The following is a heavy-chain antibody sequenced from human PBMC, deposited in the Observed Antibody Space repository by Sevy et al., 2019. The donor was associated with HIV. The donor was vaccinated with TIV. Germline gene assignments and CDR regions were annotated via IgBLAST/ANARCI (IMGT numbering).Heavy chain of an antibody. CDR1: GFTFSSYG. CDR3: AKDHGWPGDYSNYAFGY. Sequence: GESLKISCAASGFTFSSYGMHWVRQTPGKGLEWVAVISYDGSNKYYADSVKGRFTISRDNSKNTLYLQMNSLRAEDTAVYYCAKDHGWPGDYSNYAFGYWGEGTWSPSPQ. V-gene: IGHV3-30*18. J-gene: IGHJ4*02. CDR2: ISYDGSNK. D-gene: IGHD4-4*01.